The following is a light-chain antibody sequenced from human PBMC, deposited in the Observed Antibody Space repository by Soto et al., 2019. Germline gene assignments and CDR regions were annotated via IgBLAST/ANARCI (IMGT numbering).Light chain of an antibody. CDR3: QTWGTGSWV. CDR1: SGHSSYA. CDR2: VDNRGSH. Sequence: QSVLTQSPSASASLGASVTLTCTLSSGHSSYAIAWHQKQPGKGPRYLMKVDNRGSHTKGDGIPDRFSGSSSGAERYLTISSLQSEDEADYYCQTWGTGSWVFGGGTKLTVL. J-gene: IGLJ3*02. V-gene: IGLV4-69*01.